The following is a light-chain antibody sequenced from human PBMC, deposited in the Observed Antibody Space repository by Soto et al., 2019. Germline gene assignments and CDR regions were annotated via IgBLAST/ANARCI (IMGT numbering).Light chain of an antibody. CDR2: EVS. J-gene: IGLJ2*01. V-gene: IGLV2-14*01. CDR1: SSDVGAYNY. Sequence: QSALTQPASVSGSPGQSITISCTGTSSDVGAYNYVSWYQQHPGKAPKLMIYEVSNRPSGVSNRFSGSKSGNTASLTISGLQAEDDADYYCSSYTFSSTLVFGGGTKLTVL. CDR3: SSYTFSSTLV.